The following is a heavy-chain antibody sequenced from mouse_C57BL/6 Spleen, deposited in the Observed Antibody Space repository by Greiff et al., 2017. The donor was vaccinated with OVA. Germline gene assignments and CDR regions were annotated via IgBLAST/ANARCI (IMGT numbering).Heavy chain of an antibody. CDR2: INPGSGGT. V-gene: IGHV1-54*01. CDR3: ARYYYGSGDFDY. D-gene: IGHD1-1*01. J-gene: IGHJ2*01. Sequence: VKLQQSGAELVRPGTSVKVSCKASGYAFTNYLIEWVKQRPGQGLEWIGVINPGSGGTNYNEKFKGKATLTAEKSSSTAYMQLSSLTSEDAAVYFCARYYYGSGDFDYWGQGTTLTVSS. CDR1: GYAFTNYL.